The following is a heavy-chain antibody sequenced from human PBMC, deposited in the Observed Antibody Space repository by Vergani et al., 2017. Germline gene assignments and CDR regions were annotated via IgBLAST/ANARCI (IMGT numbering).Heavy chain of an antibody. D-gene: IGHD3-16*01. J-gene: IGHJ4*02. CDR2: IQFDGSNQ. CDR1: GFTLSNYG. CDR3: AKHFRGWGMDY. Sequence: GQLVESGGDWVQRGGSLRLSCATSGFTLSNYGMQWIRQGPGKGLEFVAFIQFDGSNQYYPDSVKGRFTLSRDFSKNTLYLQMNSLRTDDTATYYCAKHFRGWGMDYWGQGTQVIVSS. V-gene: IGHV3-30*02.